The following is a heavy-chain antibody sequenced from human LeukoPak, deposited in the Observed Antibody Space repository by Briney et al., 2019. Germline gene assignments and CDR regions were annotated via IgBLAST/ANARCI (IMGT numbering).Heavy chain of an antibody. CDR2: IGWNSGSI. V-gene: IGHV3-9*01. CDR3: AKGRHRHYYGSGSPYYYYYGMDV. D-gene: IGHD3-10*01. CDR1: GFTFDDYA. J-gene: IGHJ6*02. Sequence: PGRSLRLSCAASGFTFDDYAMHWVRQAPGKGLEWVSGIGWNSGSIGYADSVKGRFTISRDNAKNSLYLQMNSLRAEDTALYYCAKGRHRHYYGSGSPYYYYYGMDVWGQGTTVTVSS.